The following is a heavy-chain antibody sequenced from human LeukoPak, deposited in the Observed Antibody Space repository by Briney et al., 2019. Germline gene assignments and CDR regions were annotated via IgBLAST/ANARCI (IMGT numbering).Heavy chain of an antibody. V-gene: IGHV3-53*01. CDR1: EFTVSRNY. CDR2: IFSNGDT. Sequence: GESLRLSCAASEFTVSRNYMLWVRQAPGKGLEWVSLIFSNGDTHYADSVKGRFTISRDTSKNTVSLQMNSLRVEDTAMYYCTRDQMNYWGQGTLVTVSS. CDR3: TRDQMNY. D-gene: IGHD5-24*01. J-gene: IGHJ4*02.